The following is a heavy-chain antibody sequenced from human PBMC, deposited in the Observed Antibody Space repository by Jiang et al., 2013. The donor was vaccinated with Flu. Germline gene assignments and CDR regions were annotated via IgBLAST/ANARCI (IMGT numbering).Heavy chain of an antibody. Sequence: YRSKWFNDYAVSVKSRISINPDTSKNQFSLQLNSVTPEDTAVYYCARERRRDYFDYWGQGTLVTVSS. V-gene: IGHV6-1*01. J-gene: IGHJ4*02. CDR2: YRSKWFN. CDR3: ARERRRDYFDY.